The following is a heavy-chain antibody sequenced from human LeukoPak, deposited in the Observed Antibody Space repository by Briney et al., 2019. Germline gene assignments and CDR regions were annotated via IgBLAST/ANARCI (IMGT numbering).Heavy chain of an antibody. J-gene: IGHJ4*02. CDR2: IWYDGSNK. V-gene: IGHV3-33*01. Sequence: GGSLRLSCAASGFTFSSYGMHWVRQAPGKGLEWVAVIWYDGSNKYYADSVKGRFTIPRDNSKNTLYLQMNSLRAEDTAVYYCARTFGTTYYFDYWGQGTLVTVSS. D-gene: IGHD1-1*01. CDR1: GFTFSSYG. CDR3: ARTFGTTYYFDY.